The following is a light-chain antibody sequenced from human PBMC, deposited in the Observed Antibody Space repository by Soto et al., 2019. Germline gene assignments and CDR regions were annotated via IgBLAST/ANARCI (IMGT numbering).Light chain of an antibody. CDR2: AAS. V-gene: IGKV3-20*01. CDR3: QQCGSSPWT. Sequence: EIVLTQSPGTLSLSPGERATLSCRASQSVSSYYLAWYQQKPGQAPRLLIYAASSRATGIPDRFSGGGSGTDFTLTISRLETEDFAVYYCQQCGSSPWTVGQGTKVDIK. CDR1: QSVSSYY. J-gene: IGKJ1*01.